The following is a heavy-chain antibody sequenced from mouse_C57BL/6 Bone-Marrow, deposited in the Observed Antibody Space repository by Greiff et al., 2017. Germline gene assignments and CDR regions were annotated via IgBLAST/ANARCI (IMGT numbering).Heavy chain of an antibody. CDR1: GYTFTSYG. CDR2: IYPRSGNT. CDR3: ASDPSYGNYLYYYAMDY. Sequence: VKLMESGAELARPGASVKLSCKASGYTFTSYGISWVKQRTGQGLEWIGEIYPRSGNTYYNEKFKGKATLTADKSSSTAYMELRSLTSEDSAVYFCASDPSYGNYLYYYAMDYWGQGTSVTVSS. J-gene: IGHJ4*01. D-gene: IGHD2-10*01. V-gene: IGHV1-81*01.